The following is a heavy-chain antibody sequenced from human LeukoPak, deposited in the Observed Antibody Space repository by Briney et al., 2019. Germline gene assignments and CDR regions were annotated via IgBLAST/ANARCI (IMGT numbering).Heavy chain of an antibody. Sequence: GGSLRLSGAASGFTFSDAWMSWVRQAPGKGLEWVGRIKSKTDGGTTDYAAPVKGRFTISRDDSKNTLYLQMNSLKTEDTAVYYCTAPYAGRFDYWGQGALVTVSS. J-gene: IGHJ4*02. V-gene: IGHV3-15*01. CDR1: GFTFSDAW. CDR3: TAPYAGRFDY. D-gene: IGHD2-2*01. CDR2: IKSKTDGGTT.